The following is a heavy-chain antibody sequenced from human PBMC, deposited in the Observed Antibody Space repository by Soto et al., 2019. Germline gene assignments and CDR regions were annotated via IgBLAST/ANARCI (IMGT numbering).Heavy chain of an antibody. J-gene: IGHJ6*02. CDR3: ARLLDDSGSYGTNFDYYYAMDV. CDR2: ISAYNGNT. Sequence: ASVKVSCKASGYTFTSYGISWVRQAPGQGLEWMGWISAYNGNTNYAQKLQGRVTMTTDTSTSTAYMELRSLRSDDTAVYYCARLLDDSGSYGTNFDYYYAMDVWGQGTTVTVSS. CDR1: GYTFTSYG. D-gene: IGHD1-26*01. V-gene: IGHV1-18*01.